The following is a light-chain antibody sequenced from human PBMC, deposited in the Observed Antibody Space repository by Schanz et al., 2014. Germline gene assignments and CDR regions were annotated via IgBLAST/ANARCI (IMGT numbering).Light chain of an antibody. CDR3: CSYRGSVTWV. CDR1: SSDVGGYNY. V-gene: IGLV2-8*01. CDR2: EDT. J-gene: IGLJ3*02. Sequence: QSALTQPPSASGSPGQSVTISCTGTSSDVGGYNYVSWYQQHPGKAPKLMIYEDTKRPSGVPDRFSGSKSGNTASLTISGLQADDEADYYCCSYRGSVTWVFGGGTKLTVL.